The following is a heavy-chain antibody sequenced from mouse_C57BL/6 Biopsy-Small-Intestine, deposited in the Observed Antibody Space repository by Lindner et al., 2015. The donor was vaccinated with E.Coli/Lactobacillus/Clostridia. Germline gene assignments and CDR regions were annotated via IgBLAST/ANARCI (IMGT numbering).Heavy chain of an antibody. CDR1: GYTFSNYG. CDR3: ARAISIVTPWTAFNI. CDR2: ISPYSGDR. V-gene: IGHV1-63*02. D-gene: IGHD2-10*02. J-gene: IGHJ3*01. Sequence: SVKVSCKASGYTFSNYGISWVRQAPGQGLEWMGWISPYSGDRNYAQKVQDRVTMTTDTSTSTAYMELRSLRSDDTATYYCARAISIVTPWTAFNIWGQGTMVTVSS.